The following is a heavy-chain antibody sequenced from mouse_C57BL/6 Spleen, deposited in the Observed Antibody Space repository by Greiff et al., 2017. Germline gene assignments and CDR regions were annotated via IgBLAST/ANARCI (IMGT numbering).Heavy chain of an antibody. V-gene: IGHV1-64*01. CDR1: GYTFTSYW. Sequence: QVQLQQPGAELVKPGASVKLSCKASGYTFTSYWMHWVKQRPGQGLEWIGMIHPNSGSTNYNEKFKSKATLTVDKSSSTAYMQLSSLTSEDSAVYYCAPYYYGISSYYFDYWGQGTTLTVSS. CDR3: APYYYGISSYYFDY. J-gene: IGHJ2*01. CDR2: IHPNSGST. D-gene: IGHD1-1*01.